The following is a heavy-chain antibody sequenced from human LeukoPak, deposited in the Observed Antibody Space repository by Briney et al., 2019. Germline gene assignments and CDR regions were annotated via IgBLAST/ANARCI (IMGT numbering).Heavy chain of an antibody. CDR2: IYTSGST. CDR1: GGSISSYY. CDR3: ARGDGYCSSTSCQSFDY. J-gene: IGHJ4*02. V-gene: IGHV4-4*07. Sequence: SETLSLTCTVSGGSISSYYWSWIRQPAGKGLEWIGRIYTSGSTNYNPSLKSRVTMSVDTSKNQFSLKLSSVTAADTAVYYCARGDGYCSSTSCQSFDYWGQGTLVTVSS. D-gene: IGHD2-2*01.